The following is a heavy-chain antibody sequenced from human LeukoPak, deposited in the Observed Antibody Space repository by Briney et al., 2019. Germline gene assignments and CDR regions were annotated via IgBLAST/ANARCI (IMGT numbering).Heavy chain of an antibody. CDR2: ICSGGST. J-gene: IGHJ6*02. V-gene: IGHV3-66*01. CDR1: GFTVSSNY. D-gene: IGHD5-24*01. CDR3: ARVQSLDHYYYYGMDV. Sequence: PGGSLRLSCAASGFTVSSNYMSWVRQAPGKGLEWVSVICSGGSTYYADSVKGRFTISRDNSKNTLYLQMNSLRAEDTAVYYCARVQSLDHYYYYGMDVWGQGTTVTVSS.